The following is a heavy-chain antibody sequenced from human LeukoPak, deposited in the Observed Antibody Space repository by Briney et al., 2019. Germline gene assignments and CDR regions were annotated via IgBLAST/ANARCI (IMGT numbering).Heavy chain of an antibody. D-gene: IGHD5-24*01. CDR1: GGSFSGYD. V-gene: IGHV4-34*01. J-gene: IGHJ5*02. CDR2: INHSGST. CDR3: ARLEMATIKRDLFDP. Sequence: SETLSLTCAVYGGSFSGYDWSWIRQPPGKGLEWIGEINHSGSTNYNPSLKSRVTISVDTSKNQFSLKLSSVTAADTAVYYCARLEMATIKRDLFDPWGQGTLVTVSS.